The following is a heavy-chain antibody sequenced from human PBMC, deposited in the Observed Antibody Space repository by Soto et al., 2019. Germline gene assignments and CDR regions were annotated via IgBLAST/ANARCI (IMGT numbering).Heavy chain of an antibody. CDR2: FDPEDGET. CDR3: ATWIDYYGSGSYPRWFDP. V-gene: IGHV1-24*01. J-gene: IGHJ5*02. D-gene: IGHD3-10*01. CDR1: GYTLTELS. Sequence: ASVKVSCKVSGYTLTELSMHWVRQAPGKGLEWMGGFDPEDGETIYAQKFQGRVTMTEDTSTDTAYMELSSLRSEDTAVYYCATWIDYYGSGSYPRWFDPWGQGTLVTVSS.